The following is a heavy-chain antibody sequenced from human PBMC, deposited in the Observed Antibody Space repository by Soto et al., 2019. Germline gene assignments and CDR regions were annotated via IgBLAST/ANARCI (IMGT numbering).Heavy chain of an antibody. D-gene: IGHD3-16*01. J-gene: IGHJ4*02. CDR2: IYSTGTT. CDR1: GFTVNSNY. CDR3: GRGGGGGNPSDY. V-gene: IGHV3-53*04. Sequence: EVQLVESGGGLVQPGGSLRLSCAVSGFTVNSNYMTWVRQAPGKGLEWVSVIYSTGTTYYTDSVKGRFTISRHDAKNTLYLKMKSLRAEDPAVYYCGRGGGGGNPSDYWGQGTLVTVSS.